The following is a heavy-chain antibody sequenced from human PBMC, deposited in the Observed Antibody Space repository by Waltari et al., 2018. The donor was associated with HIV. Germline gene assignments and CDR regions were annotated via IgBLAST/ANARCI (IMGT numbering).Heavy chain of an antibody. J-gene: IGHJ6*02. CDR1: GGTFSSYA. CDR2: IIPIFGTA. CDR3: ARDGRSSSTIFGGHYYYYGMDV. V-gene: IGHV1-69*13. Sequence: QVQLVQSGAEVKKPGSSVKVSCKASGGTFSSYAISWVRQAPGQGLEWRGGIIPIFGTANYAPKCQGRVTITADEATSTAYMELSSLRSEDTAVYYCARDGRSSSTIFGGHYYYYGMDVWGQGTTVTVSS. D-gene: IGHD3-3*01.